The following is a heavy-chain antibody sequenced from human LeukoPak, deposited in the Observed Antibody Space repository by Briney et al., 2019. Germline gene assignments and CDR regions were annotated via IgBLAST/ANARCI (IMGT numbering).Heavy chain of an antibody. CDR1: GGSFSGYY. J-gene: IGHJ4*02. CDR3: ARNGHYSLDY. V-gene: IGHV4-34*01. Sequence: SETLSLTCAVYGGSFSGYYWSWIRQPPGKGLEWIGEINHSGSTNYNPSLKSRVTMSVGKSKNKFSLDLTSVTAADTAVYYCARNGHYSLDYWGQGTLVTVSS. D-gene: IGHD3-10*01. CDR2: INHSGST.